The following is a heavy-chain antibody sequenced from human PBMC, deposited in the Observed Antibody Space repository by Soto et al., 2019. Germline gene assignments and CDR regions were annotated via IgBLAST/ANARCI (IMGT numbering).Heavy chain of an antibody. CDR3: AGGFVFSYDYPQIDY. J-gene: IGHJ4*01. V-gene: IGHV4-31*03. Sequence: SETLSLTCTVSGGSISSGGYYWSWIRQHPGKGLEWIGYIYYSGSTYYNPSLKSRVTISVDTSKNQFSLKLSSVTAADTAVYYCAGGFVFSYDYPQIDYWGQGTLVTVSS. CDR1: GGSISSGGYY. D-gene: IGHD5-18*01. CDR2: IYYSGST.